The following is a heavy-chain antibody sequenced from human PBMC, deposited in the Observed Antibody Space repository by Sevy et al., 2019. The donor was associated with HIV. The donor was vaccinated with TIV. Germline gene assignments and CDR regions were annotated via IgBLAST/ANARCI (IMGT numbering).Heavy chain of an antibody. V-gene: IGHV1-8*01. Sequence: ASVKVSCKASGYSLNSYDINWVRQATGQGLEWMGWMNPDSGRRGYAPKFQGRVTMTTGTSKGTAYMELRGLRSDDSAVYYCARADLDSTTFFYYYGLDVWGQRTTVTVSS. J-gene: IGHJ6*02. CDR2: MNPDSGRR. CDR1: GYSLNSYD. D-gene: IGHD2-2*01. CDR3: ARADLDSTTFFYYYGLDV.